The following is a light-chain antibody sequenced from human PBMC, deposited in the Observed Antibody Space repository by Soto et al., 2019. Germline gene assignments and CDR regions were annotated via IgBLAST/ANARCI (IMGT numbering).Light chain of an antibody. CDR2: DTS. J-gene: IGKJ1*01. CDR1: QTLSNSF. V-gene: IGKV3-20*01. Sequence: ETVSTQAPGILDLSPGDGATISCRSSQTLSNSFIAWYQQKPGQAPRLLIYDTSSRATGVPDRYSASGSGTDFTLTISRMEPEDFAVYCCQQYGSSPRTFGQGTKVDIK. CDR3: QQYGSSPRT.